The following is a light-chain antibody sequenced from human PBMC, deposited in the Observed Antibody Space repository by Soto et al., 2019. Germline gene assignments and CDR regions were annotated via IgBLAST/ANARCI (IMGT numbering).Light chain of an antibody. J-gene: IGLJ2*01. Sequence: QSVLTQSPSASASLGASVKIACTLSSGHNTYAIAWHQQQPEKGPRYLMRLNTDGSHFKGDGVPDRFSGSSSGAKRYLTISNLQPHHEDDYYCQTWLTGTVVIGGGTHLTVL. CDR2: LNTDGSH. CDR3: QTWLTGTVV. CDR1: SGHNTYA. V-gene: IGLV4-69*01.